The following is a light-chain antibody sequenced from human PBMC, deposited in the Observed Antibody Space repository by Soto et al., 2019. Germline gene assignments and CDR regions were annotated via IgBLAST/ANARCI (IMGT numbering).Light chain of an antibody. CDR1: SSDVGGYNY. Sequence: QSALTQPASVSGSPGQSITISCTGTSSDVGGYNYVSWYQQHPGKAPKLIIYEVANRPPGVSSRFSGSKSGNTASLTISGLQAEDEADYYCSSYTSGGTLVFGGGTQLNVL. V-gene: IGLV2-14*01. CDR2: EVA. CDR3: SSYTSGGTLV. J-gene: IGLJ3*02.